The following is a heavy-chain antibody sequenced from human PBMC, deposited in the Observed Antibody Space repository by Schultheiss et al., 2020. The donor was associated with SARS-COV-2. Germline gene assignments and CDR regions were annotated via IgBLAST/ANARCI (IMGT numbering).Heavy chain of an antibody. CDR3: ARALGSPYTSPRFDP. CDR1: GYTFTDYY. J-gene: IGHJ5*02. CDR2: INPKTGAT. Sequence: GESLKISCKTSGYTFTDYYMHWVRRAPGQGLEWVGRINPKTGATNYAQKFQARVTMTRETSITTAYMELSGLRSDDTAVYYCARALGSPYTSPRFDPWGQGTLVTVSS. V-gene: IGHV1-2*06. D-gene: IGHD2-2*02.